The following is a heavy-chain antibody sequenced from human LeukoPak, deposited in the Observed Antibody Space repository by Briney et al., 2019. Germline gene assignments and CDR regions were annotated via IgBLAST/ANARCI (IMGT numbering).Heavy chain of an antibody. Sequence: GGSLRLSCAASGFTFSDYSMNWVRQAPGKGLEDLSYINSDGKTTWYADSAKGRFTASRGNAKNSLYLQMNSLRAEDTAVYYCARDPDNYYDSSGTAAFDIWGQGTMVTVSS. D-gene: IGHD3-22*01. CDR2: INSDGKTT. V-gene: IGHV3-48*01. CDR3: ARDPDNYYDSSGTAAFDI. J-gene: IGHJ3*02. CDR1: GFTFSDYS.